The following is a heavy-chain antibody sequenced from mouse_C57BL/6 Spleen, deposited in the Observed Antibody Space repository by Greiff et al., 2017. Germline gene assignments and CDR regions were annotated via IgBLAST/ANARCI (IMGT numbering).Heavy chain of an antibody. V-gene: IGHV1-9*01. CDR3: ARYPITTVVATDFDY. J-gene: IGHJ2*01. CDR2: ILPGSGST. CDR1: GYTFTGYW. D-gene: IGHD1-1*01. Sequence: VKLQESGAELMQPGASVKLSCKATGYTFTGYWIEWVKQRPGHGLEWIGEILPGSGSTNYNEKFKGKATFTADTSSNTAYMQLSSLTTEDSAIYYCARYPITTVVATDFDYWGQGTTLTVSS.